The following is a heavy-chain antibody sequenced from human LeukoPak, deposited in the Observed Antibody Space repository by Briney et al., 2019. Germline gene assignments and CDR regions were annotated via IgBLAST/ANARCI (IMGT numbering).Heavy chain of an antibody. D-gene: IGHD3-16*02. CDR3: ARGPGYDYVWGSYRYAPFDY. CDR2: IYYSGST. V-gene: IGHV4-59*01. CDR1: GGSISSYY. Sequence: SETLSLTCTVSGGSISSYYWSWIRQPPGQGLEWIGYIYYSGSTNYNPSLKSRVTISVDTSKNQFSLKLSSVTAADTAVYYCARGPGYDYVWGSYRYAPFDYWGQGTLVTVSS. J-gene: IGHJ4*02.